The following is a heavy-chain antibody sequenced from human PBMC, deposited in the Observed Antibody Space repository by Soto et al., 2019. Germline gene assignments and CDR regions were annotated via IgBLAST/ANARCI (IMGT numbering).Heavy chain of an antibody. CDR3: ARVYYSNLPYYFYYMDV. CDR2: SSSSSTYI. V-gene: IGHV3-21*01. J-gene: IGHJ6*02. Sequence: GGSLRLSRAASGFTFSSYSMNWVRQAPGKGLEWVSSSSSSSTYIYYADSVKGRFTISRDNAKNSLYLQMNSLRAEDTAVYFCARVYYSNLPYYFYYMDVWGQGTTVSVS. D-gene: IGHD4-4*01. CDR1: GFTFSSYS.